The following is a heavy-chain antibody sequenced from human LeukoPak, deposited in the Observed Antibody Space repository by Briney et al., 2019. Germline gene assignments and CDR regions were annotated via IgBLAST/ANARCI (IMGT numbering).Heavy chain of an antibody. D-gene: IGHD6-19*01. CDR1: GGSFIGYY. J-gene: IGHJ4*02. CDR2: INHSGST. CDR3: AREQAVAGTSH. V-gene: IGHV4-34*01. Sequence: PSETLSLTCAVYGGSFIGYYRSWIRQPPGKGLEWIGEINHSGSTNYNPSLKSRVTISVDTSKNQFSLKLSSVTAADTAVYYCAREQAVAGTSHWGQGTLVTVSS.